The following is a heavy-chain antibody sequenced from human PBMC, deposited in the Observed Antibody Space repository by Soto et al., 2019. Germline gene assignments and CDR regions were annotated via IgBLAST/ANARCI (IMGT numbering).Heavy chain of an antibody. CDR3: ARDPMYSSSWYRRYYYYGMDV. Sequence: GASVKVSCKASGGTFSSYAISWVRQAPGQGLEWMGGIIPIFGTANYAQKFQGRVTITADESTSTAYMELSSLRSEDTAVYYCARDPMYSSSWYRRYYYYGMDVWGQGTTVTVSS. CDR1: GGTFSSYA. V-gene: IGHV1-69*13. D-gene: IGHD6-13*01. J-gene: IGHJ6*02. CDR2: IIPIFGTA.